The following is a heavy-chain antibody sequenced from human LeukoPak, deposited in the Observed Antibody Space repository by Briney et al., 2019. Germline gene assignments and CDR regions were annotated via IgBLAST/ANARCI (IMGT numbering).Heavy chain of an antibody. Sequence: SETLSLTCTVSGGSISSYYWSWIRQPAGKGLEWIGRIYISGGTNYNPSLKSRITMSVDTSQNQFSLRLSSVTAADTAVYYCARGRYVTTRGGAAAGFLDYWGQGTLVTVSS. J-gene: IGHJ4*02. CDR1: GGSISSYY. CDR3: ARGRYVTTRGGAAAGFLDY. V-gene: IGHV4-4*07. D-gene: IGHD6-13*01. CDR2: IYISGGT.